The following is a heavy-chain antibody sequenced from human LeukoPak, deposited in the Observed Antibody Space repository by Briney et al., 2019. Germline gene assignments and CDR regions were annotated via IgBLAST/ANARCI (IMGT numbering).Heavy chain of an antibody. CDR3: ARGRRSKITMIVVAIYYFDY. D-gene: IGHD3-22*01. CDR2: MNPNSGNT. CDR1: GYTFTSYD. J-gene: IGHJ4*02. V-gene: IGHV1-8*01. Sequence: ASVKVSCKASGYTFTSYDINCVRQATGQGLEWMGWMNPNSGNTGYAQKFQGRVTMTRNTSISTAYMELSNLRSEDTAVYYCARGRRSKITMIVVAIYYFDYWGQGTLVTVSS.